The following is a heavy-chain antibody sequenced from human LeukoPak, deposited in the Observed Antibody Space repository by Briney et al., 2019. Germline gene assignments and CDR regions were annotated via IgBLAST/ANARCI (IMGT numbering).Heavy chain of an antibody. CDR3: ARDVQVATIYPLDY. Sequence: PGGSLRLSCAASGFIFSSHGMSGVRQASGKGLEGVSGISPSGDITYYADSVKGRFTISRENSKNTVYLQMDTLRFEAAAVYYCARDVQVATIYPLDYWGQGPLVTVSS. CDR1: GFIFSSHG. J-gene: IGHJ4*02. CDR2: ISPSGDIT. D-gene: IGHD5-12*01. V-gene: IGHV3-23*01.